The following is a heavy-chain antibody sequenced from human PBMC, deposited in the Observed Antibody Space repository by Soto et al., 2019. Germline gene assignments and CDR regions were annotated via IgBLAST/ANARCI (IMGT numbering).Heavy chain of an antibody. CDR1: GGSISSYY. CDR3: ARLSSGYYYYFDY. J-gene: IGHJ4*02. V-gene: IGHV4-59*01. CDR2: IYYSGST. D-gene: IGHD3-22*01. Sequence: SETLSLTCTVSGGSISSYYWSWIRQPPGKGLEWIGYIYYSGSTNYNPSLKSRVTISVDTSKNQFSLKLSSVTAADTAVYYCARLSSGYYYYFDYWGQGTLVTVSS.